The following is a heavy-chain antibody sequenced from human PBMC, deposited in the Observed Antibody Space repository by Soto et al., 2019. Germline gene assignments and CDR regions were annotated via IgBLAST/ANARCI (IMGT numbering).Heavy chain of an antibody. CDR1: GDSISNLDYF. CDR3: ARGRYCLTGRCFPNWFDS. Sequence: PSETLSLTCSVSGDSISNLDYFSAWIRQPPGQALEYIGYIYKSATTYYNPSFESRVAISVNTSKSQFSLNVTSVTAADTAVYFCARGRYCLTGRCFPNWFDSWGQGALVTVSS. V-gene: IGHV4-30-4*01. J-gene: IGHJ5*01. CDR2: IYKSATT. D-gene: IGHD7-27*01.